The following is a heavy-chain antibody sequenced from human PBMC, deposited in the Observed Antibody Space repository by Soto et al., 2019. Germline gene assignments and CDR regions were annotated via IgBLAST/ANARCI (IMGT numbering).Heavy chain of an antibody. D-gene: IGHD3-3*01. CDR2: IRSKANSYAT. CDR3: LAQSITMFGVVIIDGGY. V-gene: IGHV3-73*01. CDR1: GFTFSGSA. J-gene: IGHJ4*02. Sequence: EVQLVESGGGLVQPGGSLKLSCAASGFTFSGSAMHWVRQASGKGLEWVGRIRSKANSYATAYAASVKGRFTISRDDSKITAYLQMNSMKTEDTAVYYCLAQSITMFGVVIIDGGYWGQGPLVTVSS.